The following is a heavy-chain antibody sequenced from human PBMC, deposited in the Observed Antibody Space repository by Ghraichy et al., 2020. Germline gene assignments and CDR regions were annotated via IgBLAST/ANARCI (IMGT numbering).Heavy chain of an antibody. CDR1: DPSSTNYY. CDR3: ATGTSHSSDFYYFGMDV. V-gene: IGHV4-59*01. CDR2: IYQTGHT. Sequence: SQTLSLTCTVSDPSSTNYYWSWVRQPPGKGLEWIGYIYQTGHTNYNPSLQTRVTISSDSSKTQFSLMLTSVTAADPALYFCATGTSHSSDFYYFGMDVWGLGTTVTVSS. J-gene: IGHJ6*02.